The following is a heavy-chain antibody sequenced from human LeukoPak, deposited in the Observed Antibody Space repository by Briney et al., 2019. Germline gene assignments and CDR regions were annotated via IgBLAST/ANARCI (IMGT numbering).Heavy chain of an antibody. D-gene: IGHD6-19*01. V-gene: IGHV3-30*03. J-gene: IGHJ4*02. Sequence: GGSLRLSCAASGFTFSSYGMHWVRQAPGKGLEWVAVISYDGSNKYYADSVKGRFTISRDNSKNTLYLQMDSLRAEDTAIYYCARYNSGWNDYWGQGTLVTVSS. CDR3: ARYNSGWNDY. CDR1: GFTFSSYG. CDR2: ISYDGSNK.